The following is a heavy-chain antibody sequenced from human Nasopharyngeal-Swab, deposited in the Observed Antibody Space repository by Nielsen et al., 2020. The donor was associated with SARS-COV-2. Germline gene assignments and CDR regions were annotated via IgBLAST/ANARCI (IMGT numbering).Heavy chain of an antibody. V-gene: IGHV3-15*01. CDR3: TTEIVVVPAAIHYYYYGMDV. CDR2: IKSKTDGGTT. D-gene: IGHD2-2*02. J-gene: IGHJ6*02. Sequence: VRRAPGKGLEWVGRIKSKTDGGTTDYAAPVKGRFTISRDDSKNTLYLQMNSLKTEDTAVYYCTTEIVVVPAAIHYYYYGMDVWGQGTTVTVSS.